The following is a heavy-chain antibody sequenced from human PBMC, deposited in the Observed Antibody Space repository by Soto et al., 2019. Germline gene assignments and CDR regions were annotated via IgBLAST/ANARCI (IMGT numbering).Heavy chain of an antibody. D-gene: IGHD5-18*01. CDR2: IYYSGST. J-gene: IGHJ6*02. Sequence: QVQLQESGPGLVKPSQTLSLTCTVSGGSISSGGYYWSWIRQHPGKGLEWIGYIYYSGSTYYNPSLKSRVTISVDTSKSQFSLKLSSVTAADTAVYYCARDLATAKYAGGMDVWGRGTTVTVSS. CDR1: GGSISSGGYY. CDR3: ARDLATAKYAGGMDV. V-gene: IGHV4-31*03.